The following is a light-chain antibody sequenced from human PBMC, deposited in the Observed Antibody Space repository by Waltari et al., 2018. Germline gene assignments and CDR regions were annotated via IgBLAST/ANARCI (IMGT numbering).Light chain of an antibody. CDR1: QSVSTY. V-gene: IGKV1-8*01. CDR3: QQYYDYLRT. CDR2: AGS. Sequence: AIRMTQSPSSLSASTGDRVTITCRASQSVSTYLAWYQQKPGKAPKLLIYAGSTLQRGVPSRFSGSGSGTDFTLSISCLQSEDFATYYCQQYYDYLRTFGQGTKVEIK. J-gene: IGKJ1*01.